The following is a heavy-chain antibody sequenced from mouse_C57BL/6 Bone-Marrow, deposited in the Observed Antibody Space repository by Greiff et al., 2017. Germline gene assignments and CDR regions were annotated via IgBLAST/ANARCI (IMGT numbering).Heavy chain of an antibody. CDR2: IDPENGDT. Sequence: EVQLQQSGAELVRPGASVKLSCTASGFNIKDDYMHWVKQRPEQGLEWIGWIDPENGDTEYASKFQGKATITADTSSNTAYLQLSSLTSEDTAAYYCTWETAQVDFDYWGQGTTLTVSS. D-gene: IGHD3-2*02. CDR3: TWETAQVDFDY. V-gene: IGHV14-4*01. J-gene: IGHJ2*01. CDR1: GFNIKDDY.